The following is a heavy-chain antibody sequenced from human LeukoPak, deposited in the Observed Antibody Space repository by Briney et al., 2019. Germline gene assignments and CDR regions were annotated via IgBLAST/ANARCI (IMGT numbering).Heavy chain of an antibody. CDR2: IHYSGST. V-gene: IGHV4-59*01. D-gene: IGHD6-19*01. J-gene: IGHJ4*02. CDR1: GGSISSYY. Sequence: SETLSLTCTVSGGSISSYYWSWIRQPPGKGLEWIGYIHYSGSTNYNPSLKSRVTISVDTSKNQFSLKLSSVTAADTAVYYCARAHGGWYLYFDYWGQGTLVTVSS. CDR3: ARAHGGWYLYFDY.